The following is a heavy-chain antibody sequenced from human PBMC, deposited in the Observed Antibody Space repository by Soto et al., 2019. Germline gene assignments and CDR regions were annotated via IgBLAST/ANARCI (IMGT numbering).Heavy chain of an antibody. CDR1: GYTFTGYY. CDR3: ARDLGIAAAGNWFDP. D-gene: IGHD6-13*01. CDR2: INPNSGGT. V-gene: IGHV1-2*04. J-gene: IGHJ5*02. Sequence: ASVKVSCKASGYTFTGYYMHWVRQAPGQVLEWMGWINPNSGGTNYAQKFQGWVTMTRDTSISTAYMELSRLRSDDTAVYYCARDLGIAAAGNWFDPWGQGTLVTVSS.